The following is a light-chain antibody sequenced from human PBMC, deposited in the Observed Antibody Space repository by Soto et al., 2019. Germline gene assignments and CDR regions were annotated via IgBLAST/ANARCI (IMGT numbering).Light chain of an antibody. Sequence: QSALTQPASVSGSPGQSITISCTGTSSDVGGYNYVSWYQQHPGKAPKLMIYEVSNRPSGVSNRFSGSKSGNTASLTISGLQAEDEADYYCSSYTSSSTLAVVFDGGTKLTVL. J-gene: IGLJ2*01. CDR3: SSYTSSSTLAVV. V-gene: IGLV2-14*01. CDR1: SSDVGGYNY. CDR2: EVS.